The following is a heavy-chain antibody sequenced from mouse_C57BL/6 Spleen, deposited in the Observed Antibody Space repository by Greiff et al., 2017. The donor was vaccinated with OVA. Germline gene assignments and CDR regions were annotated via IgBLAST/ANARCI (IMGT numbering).Heavy chain of an antibody. D-gene: IGHD2-3*01. Sequence: QVQLKESGAELVRPGASVKLSCKASGYTFTDYYINWVKQRPGQGLEWIARIYPGSGNTYYNEKFKGKATLTAEKSSSTAYMQLSSLTSEDSAVYFCARGAIYDGYYFAYWGQGTLVTVSA. J-gene: IGHJ3*01. V-gene: IGHV1-76*01. CDR3: ARGAIYDGYYFAY. CDR1: GYTFTDYY. CDR2: IYPGSGNT.